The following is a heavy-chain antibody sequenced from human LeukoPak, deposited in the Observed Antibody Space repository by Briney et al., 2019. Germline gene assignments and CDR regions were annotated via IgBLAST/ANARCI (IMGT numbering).Heavy chain of an antibody. CDR3: ARDSPWGFHAFDV. CDR1: GFGFINYN. V-gene: IGHV3-48*01. Sequence: PGRSLRLSHAASGFGFINYNMNWVRQAPGKGLEWVSYIGSTSSRIHYADSVKGRFTISRDNAKSSLYLQMNSLRAEDTAVYYCARDSPWGFHAFDVWGQGTVVTVS. J-gene: IGHJ3*01. CDR2: IGSTSSRI. D-gene: IGHD7-27*01.